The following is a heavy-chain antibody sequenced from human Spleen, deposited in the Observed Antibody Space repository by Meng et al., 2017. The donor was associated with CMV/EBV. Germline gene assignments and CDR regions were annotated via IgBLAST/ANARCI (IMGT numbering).Heavy chain of an antibody. Sequence: SETLSLTCTVSGGSITSYYWSWIRQPPGKGLEWIGYIYYSGSTHYNPSVKGRLTISVDTSKNQFSLRLTSVTAADTAVYYCAREIHELRFLEWLQPGEGYGMDVWGQGTTVTVSS. CDR1: GGSITSYY. D-gene: IGHD3-3*01. CDR2: IYYSGST. V-gene: IGHV4-59*01. J-gene: IGHJ6*02. CDR3: AREIHELRFLEWLQPGEGYGMDV.